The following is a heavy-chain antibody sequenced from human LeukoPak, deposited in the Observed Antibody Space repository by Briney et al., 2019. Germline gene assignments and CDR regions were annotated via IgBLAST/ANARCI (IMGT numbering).Heavy chain of an antibody. J-gene: IGHJ4*02. Sequence: KPSETLSLTCSVSVDSISSYYWSWIRQPPGKGLEWIGYIYYSGSTNYNPSRKSRVTLSVDTSKNQFSLKLSSVTAADTAVYYCARGAGWYDYWGQGTLVTVSS. CDR3: ARGAGWYDY. CDR2: IYYSGST. D-gene: IGHD6-19*01. V-gene: IGHV4-59*01. CDR1: VDSISSYY.